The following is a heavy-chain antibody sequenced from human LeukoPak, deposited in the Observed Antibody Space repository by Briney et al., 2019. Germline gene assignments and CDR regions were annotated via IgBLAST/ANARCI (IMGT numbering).Heavy chain of an antibody. CDR2: ISGSGGRT. J-gene: IGHJ4*02. Sequence: GGSLRLSCAASGFTFSSYAMSWVRQAPGKGLEWVSSISGSGGRTYYADSVKGRFTISRDHPKNPLYLQKNSLRAENTAVYYCTKAPGEMATISIDYWGQGTLVTVSS. D-gene: IGHD5-24*01. V-gene: IGHV3-23*01. CDR1: GFTFSSYA. CDR3: TKAPGEMATISIDY.